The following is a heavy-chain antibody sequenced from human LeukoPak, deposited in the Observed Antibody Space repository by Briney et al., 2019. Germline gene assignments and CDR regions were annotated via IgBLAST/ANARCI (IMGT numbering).Heavy chain of an antibody. Sequence: SETLSLTCAVSGGSISSNDWWSWVRQPPGKGLEWIGEIHHSGNSNYSTSLKSRVTISVDKSKNQFSLNLRSVTAADRAVYYCARAYASATWGQGTLVTVSS. CDR3: ARAYASAT. J-gene: IGHJ5*02. CDR1: GGSISSNDW. D-gene: IGHD3-22*01. V-gene: IGHV4-4*02. CDR2: IHHSGNS.